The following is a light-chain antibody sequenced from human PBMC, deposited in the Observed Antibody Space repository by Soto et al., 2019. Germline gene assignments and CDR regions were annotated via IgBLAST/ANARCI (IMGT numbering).Light chain of an antibody. CDR1: SSNIGSNF. V-gene: IGLV1-51*02. CDR3: ATWDSSLSVVV. Sequence: QSVLTQPPSVSAAPGQKVTMSCSGSSSNIGSNFVSWYQHHPGTAPNLLIYENNRRRSGVSDRFSGSKSGTSATLDITGLQTGDEADYYCATWDSSLSVVVFGGGTKLTVL. J-gene: IGLJ3*02. CDR2: ENN.